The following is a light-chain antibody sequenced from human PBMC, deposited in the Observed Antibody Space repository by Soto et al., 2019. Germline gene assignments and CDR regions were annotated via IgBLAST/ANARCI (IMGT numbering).Light chain of an antibody. V-gene: IGLV2-14*01. CDR1: SSDVGGYNY. CDR2: DVS. J-gene: IGLJ2*01. CDR3: SSYTSSRVPV. Sequence: QSALTQPASVSGSPGQSITISCTGTSSDVGGYNYVSWYQLYPGRAPKLIISDVSNRPSGVSDRFSGSKSGNTASLTISGLQAEDEANYYCSSYTSSRVPVFGGGTKLTVL.